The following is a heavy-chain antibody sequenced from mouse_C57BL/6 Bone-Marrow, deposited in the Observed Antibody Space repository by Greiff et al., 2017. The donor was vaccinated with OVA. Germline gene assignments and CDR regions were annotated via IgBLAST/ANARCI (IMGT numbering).Heavy chain of an antibody. CDR1: GYTFTSYW. Sequence: QVQLQQSGAELVKPGASVKLSCKASGYTFTSYWMHWVKQRPGRGLEWIGRIDPNSGGTKYNEKFKSKATLTVDKPSSTAYMQLSSLTSEDSAVYYCARGEGGYYQNWYFDVWGTGTTVTVSS. CDR2: IDPNSGGT. J-gene: IGHJ1*03. V-gene: IGHV1-72*01. D-gene: IGHD2-3*01. CDR3: ARGEGGYYQNWYFDV.